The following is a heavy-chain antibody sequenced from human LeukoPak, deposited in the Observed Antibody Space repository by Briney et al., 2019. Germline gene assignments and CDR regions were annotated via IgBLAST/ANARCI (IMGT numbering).Heavy chain of an antibody. D-gene: IGHD3-16*02. CDR3: ARTSYDYVWGSYRLFDY. J-gene: IGHJ4*02. Sequence: SVKVSYKASGGTFSSYAISWVRQAPGQGLEWMGGIIPIFGTANYAQKFQGRVTITADESTSTAYMELSSLRSEDTAVYYCARTSYDYVWGSYRLFDYWGQGTLVTVSS. CDR1: GGTFSSYA. CDR2: IIPIFGTA. V-gene: IGHV1-69*01.